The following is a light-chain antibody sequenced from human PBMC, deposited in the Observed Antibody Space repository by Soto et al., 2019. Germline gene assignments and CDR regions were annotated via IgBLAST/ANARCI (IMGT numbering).Light chain of an antibody. J-gene: IGLJ2*01. V-gene: IGLV1-51*01. Sequence: QSVLTQPPSVSAAPGQKVTISCSGSSSNIGNNYVFWYQQLPGTAPKLLIYDNDKRPSGIPHRFSGSKSGTSATLGITGLQTGDEADYYCATSDRSLSVGVFGGGTKLTVL. CDR3: ATSDRSLSVGV. CDR2: DND. CDR1: SSNIGNNY.